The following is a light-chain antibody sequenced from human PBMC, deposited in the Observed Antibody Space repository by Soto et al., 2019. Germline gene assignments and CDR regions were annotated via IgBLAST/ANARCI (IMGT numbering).Light chain of an antibody. CDR2: GVS. Sequence: EIVMTQSPGTLSVSPGERATLSCRASQSVSVNLAWYQQKPGQAPRLLIYGVSTRATGIPARFSGSESGTEFTLTISSLQSEDFVVYYCQQYNDWPFTFGPGTKVDIK. J-gene: IGKJ3*01. CDR1: QSVSVN. V-gene: IGKV3-15*01. CDR3: QQYNDWPFT.